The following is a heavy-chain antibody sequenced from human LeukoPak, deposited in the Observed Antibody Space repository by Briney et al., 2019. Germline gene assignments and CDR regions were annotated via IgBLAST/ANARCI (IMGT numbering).Heavy chain of an antibody. Sequence: ASVKVSCTASGYTFTSYGISWVRQAPGQGLEWMGWISAYNGNTNYAQKPQGRVTMTTDTSTSTAYMELRSLRSDDTAVYYCARMGWLRASTAGTEYFQHWGQGTLVTVSS. CDR2: ISAYNGNT. CDR1: GYTFTSYG. CDR3: ARMGWLRASTAGTEYFQH. V-gene: IGHV1-18*01. J-gene: IGHJ1*01. D-gene: IGHD5-12*01.